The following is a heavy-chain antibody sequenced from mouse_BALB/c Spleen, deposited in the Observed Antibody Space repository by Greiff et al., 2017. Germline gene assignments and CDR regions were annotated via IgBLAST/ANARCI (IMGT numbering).Heavy chain of an antibody. Sequence: EVQLQESGGDLVKPGGSLKLSCAASGFTFSSYGMSWVRQTPDKRLEWVATISSGGSYTYYPDSVKGRFTISRDNAKNTLYLQMSSLKSEDTAMYYCAREATVVDYWGQGTTLTVSS. V-gene: IGHV5-6*01. D-gene: IGHD1-1*01. CDR3: AREATVVDY. CDR1: GFTFSSYG. J-gene: IGHJ2*01. CDR2: ISSGGSYT.